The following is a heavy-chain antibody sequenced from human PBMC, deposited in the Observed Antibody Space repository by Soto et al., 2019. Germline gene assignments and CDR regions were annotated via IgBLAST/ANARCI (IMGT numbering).Heavy chain of an antibody. CDR1: GYTFTGYY. V-gene: IGHV1-2*02. J-gene: IGHJ6*02. CDR2: INPNSGGT. CDR3: ARDNGITIFGVVIIPGINYYYYGMDV. Sequence: QVQLVQSGAEVKKPGASVKVSCKASGYTFTGYYMHWVRQAPGQGLEWMGWINPNSGGTNYAQKFQGRVTMTRDTSISTAYMELSRLRSDDTAVYYCARDNGITIFGVVIIPGINYYYYGMDVWGQGTTVTVSS. D-gene: IGHD3-3*01.